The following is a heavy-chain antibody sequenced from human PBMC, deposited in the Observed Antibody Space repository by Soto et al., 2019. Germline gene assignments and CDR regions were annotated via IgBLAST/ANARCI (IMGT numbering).Heavy chain of an antibody. Sequence: QVQLQESGPGLVKPSQTLSLTCTVSGGSISSGDYYWSLIRQPPGKGLEWVGYIYYSGSTYYNPSLKSRVTLSVDTSKNQSSLKPSSVTAADTAVYSCVRGYGDDYWGQGTLVTVPS. CDR3: VRGYGDDY. D-gene: IGHD4-17*01. V-gene: IGHV4-30-4*01. CDR2: IYYSGST. J-gene: IGHJ4*02. CDR1: GGSISSGDYY.